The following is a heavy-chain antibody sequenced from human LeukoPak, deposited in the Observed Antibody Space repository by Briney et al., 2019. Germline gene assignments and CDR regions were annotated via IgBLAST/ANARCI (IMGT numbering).Heavy chain of an antibody. CDR2: IIPIFGTA. CDR1: GGTFSSYA. Sequence: ASVKVSCKASGGTFSSYAISWVRQAPGQGLEWMGGIIPIFGTANYAQKFQGRVTITADESTSTAYMELSSLRSEDTAVYYCASTSRTIFGVVISTFDYWGQGTLVAVSS. V-gene: IGHV1-69*13. D-gene: IGHD3-3*01. CDR3: ASTSRTIFGVVISTFDY. J-gene: IGHJ4*02.